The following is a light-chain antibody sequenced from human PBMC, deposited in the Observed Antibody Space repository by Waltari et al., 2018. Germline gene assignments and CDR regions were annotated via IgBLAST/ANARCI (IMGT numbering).Light chain of an antibody. Sequence: DIQMTQSPSTLSASVGDRVTITCRASQRIGSWLAWYQQKPGKAPKFLIYKVSNLESGVPSRFSGSGSGTEFTLTISSLQPDDFATYYCQQYQSNPLTFGGGSKVEIK. CDR3: QQYQSNPLT. V-gene: IGKV1-5*03. CDR2: KVS. J-gene: IGKJ4*01. CDR1: QRIGSW.